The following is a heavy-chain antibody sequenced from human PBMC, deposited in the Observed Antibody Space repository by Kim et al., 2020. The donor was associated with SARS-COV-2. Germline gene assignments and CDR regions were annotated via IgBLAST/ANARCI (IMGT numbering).Heavy chain of an antibody. J-gene: IGHJ3*01. CDR1: GASFSGYF. V-gene: IGHV4-34*01. Sequence: SETLSLTCAVSGASFSGYFWTWIRQPPGKGLEWIGQINHSGSTNCNPSRMSRVNITESTPGNQFSLSLTSVTAADTALYSFARGNRRDLLDAFHVWGQGTMVTVA. CDR2: INHSGST. CDR3: ARGNRRDLLDAFHV.